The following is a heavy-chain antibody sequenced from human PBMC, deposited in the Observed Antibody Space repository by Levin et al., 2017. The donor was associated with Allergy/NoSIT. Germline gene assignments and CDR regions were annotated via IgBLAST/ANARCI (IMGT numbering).Heavy chain of an antibody. CDR3: TSASAFFSS. V-gene: IGHV3-66*02. CDR1: GIAVRGNY. D-gene: IGHD2/OR15-2a*01. Sequence: GGSLRLSCAVSGIAVRGNYMSWVRQTPGKALQWVSIMYAAGDTNYVESVKGRFTMSRDNSKNMLYLQMNSLRPEDTALYYFTSASAFFSSWGQGNLVNVSS. CDR2: MYAAGDT. J-gene: IGHJ4*02.